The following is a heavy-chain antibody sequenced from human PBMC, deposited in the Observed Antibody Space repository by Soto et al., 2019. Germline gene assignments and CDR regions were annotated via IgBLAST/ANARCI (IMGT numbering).Heavy chain of an antibody. CDR2: ISTGDSPI. Sequence: EVQLVESGGALVQPGGSLRLSCAASGFTFSNYAMNWVRQAPGKGLEWVSYISTGDSPIYYADSVKGRFTISRDNAKKALYLQMICLRAEDTAVYYCATVGRFCSGSNSLYWCRGTLVTVSS. CDR1: GFTFSNYA. V-gene: IGHV3-48*01. CDR3: ATVGRFCSGSNSLY. J-gene: IGHJ4*02. D-gene: IGHD2-15*01.